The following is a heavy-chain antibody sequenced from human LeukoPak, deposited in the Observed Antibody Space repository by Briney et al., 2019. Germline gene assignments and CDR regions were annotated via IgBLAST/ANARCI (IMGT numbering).Heavy chain of an antibody. V-gene: IGHV4-59*01. CDR1: GGSIGPYY. Sequence: SETLSLTCTVSGGSIGPYYWSWIRQPPGKGLEWIGYIYYSGTTSYNPSLKSRVTISLDTSKNQFSLKLTSVTAADTAFYYCARDTSGCSVAYAWHFDLWGRGTLVTVSS. CDR2: IYYSGTT. J-gene: IGHJ2*01. D-gene: IGHD6-19*01. CDR3: ARDTSGCSVAYAWHFDL.